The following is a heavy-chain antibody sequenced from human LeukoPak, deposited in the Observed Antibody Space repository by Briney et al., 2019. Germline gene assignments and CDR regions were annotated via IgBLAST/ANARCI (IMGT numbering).Heavy chain of an antibody. D-gene: IGHD3-16*02. J-gene: IGHJ5*02. CDR1: GGSISSGGYY. CDR2: IYYSGST. V-gene: IGHV4-31*03. CDR3: ARGPDWNYDYVWGSYRWNCYDP. Sequence: PSQTLSLTCTVSGGSISSGGYYWSWIRQHPGKGLEWIGYIYYSGSTYYNPSLKSRVAISVDTSKNQFSLKLSSVTAADTAVYYCARGPDWNYDYVWGSYRWNCYDPWGQGTLVNVSS.